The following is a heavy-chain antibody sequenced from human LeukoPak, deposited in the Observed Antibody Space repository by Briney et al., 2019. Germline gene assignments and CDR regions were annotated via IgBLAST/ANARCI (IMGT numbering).Heavy chain of an antibody. J-gene: IGHJ4*02. CDR3: ARGGEYFDSNDYIKTFDY. Sequence: PGGSLRLSCAASGFTVSSSYMNWVRQAPEKGLEWVSVIYSGGSTYYADYVKGRFTISRDNSKNTLYLQMNTLRAEDTAVYYRARGGEYFDSNDYIKTFDYWGQGTLVTVSS. D-gene: IGHD3-22*01. V-gene: IGHV3-53*01. CDR1: GFTVSSSY. CDR2: IYSGGST.